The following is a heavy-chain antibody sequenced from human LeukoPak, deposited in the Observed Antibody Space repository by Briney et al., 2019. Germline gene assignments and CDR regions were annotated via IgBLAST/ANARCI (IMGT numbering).Heavy chain of an antibody. J-gene: IGHJ4*02. D-gene: IGHD2-15*01. Sequence: PSETLSLTCAVYGGSFSGYYWSWIRQPPGKGLEWIGEINHSGSTNYNPSLKSRVTISVDTSKNQFSLKLSSVTAADTAVYYYARGGLRVAASTFDYWGQGTLVTVSS. CDR2: INHSGST. CDR3: ARGGLRVAASTFDY. V-gene: IGHV4-34*01. CDR1: GGSFSGYY.